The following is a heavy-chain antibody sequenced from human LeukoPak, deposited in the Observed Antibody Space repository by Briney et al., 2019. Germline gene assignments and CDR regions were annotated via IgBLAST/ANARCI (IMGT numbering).Heavy chain of an antibody. CDR1: GFTFSSYW. J-gene: IGHJ4*02. CDR2: INSDGSST. CDR3: ARAFFDNSGYGLWVD. V-gene: IGHV3-74*01. Sequence: GGSLRLSCAASGFTFSSYWMHWVRQAPGKGLVWVSRINSDGSSTSYADSVKGRFTISRDNAKNTLYLQMISLRTEDTAVYYCARAFFDNSGYGLWVDWGQGTLVTVSS. D-gene: IGHD3-22*01.